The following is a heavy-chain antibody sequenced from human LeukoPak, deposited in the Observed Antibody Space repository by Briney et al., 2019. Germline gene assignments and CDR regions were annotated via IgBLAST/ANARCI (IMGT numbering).Heavy chain of an antibody. CDR3: ASYDSSGYWLDY. CDR2: IYYTGST. V-gene: IGHV4-34*01. D-gene: IGHD3-22*01. Sequence: SETLSLTCAVYGGSFSGYYWGWIRQPPGKGLEWIGNIYYTGSTYYNPSLKSRVTISEDTSKNQFSLKLSSVTAADTAVYYCASYDSSGYWLDYWGQGTLVTVSS. CDR1: GGSFSGYY. J-gene: IGHJ4*02.